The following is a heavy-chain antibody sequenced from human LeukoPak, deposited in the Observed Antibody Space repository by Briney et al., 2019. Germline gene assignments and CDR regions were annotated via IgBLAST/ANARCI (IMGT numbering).Heavy chain of an antibody. Sequence: PGRSLRLSCAASGFTFSSYAMHWVRQAPGKGLEWVAVISYDGSNKYYADSVKGRFTISRDNSKNTLYLQMNSLRAEDTAVYYCARDRPNGVYGLRVIYYYYYMDVWGKGTTVTVSS. CDR1: GFTFSSYA. D-gene: IGHD2-8*01. CDR2: ISYDGSNK. CDR3: ARDRPNGVYGLRVIYYYYYMDV. V-gene: IGHV3-30*01. J-gene: IGHJ6*03.